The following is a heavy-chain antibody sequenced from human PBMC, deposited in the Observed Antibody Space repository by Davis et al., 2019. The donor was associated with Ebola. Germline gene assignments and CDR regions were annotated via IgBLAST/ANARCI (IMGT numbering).Heavy chain of an antibody. CDR3: ARATGWYWYFDL. D-gene: IGHD1-14*01. V-gene: IGHV3-7*01. CDR1: GGSISSYY. Sequence: GESLKISCTVSGGSISSYYWSWIRQPPGKGLEWVANIKQDGSEKNYVDSVRGRFIISRDNAKSTLYLQMNSLRAEDTAVYYCARATGWYWYFDLWGRGTLVTVSS. J-gene: IGHJ2*01. CDR2: IKQDGSEK.